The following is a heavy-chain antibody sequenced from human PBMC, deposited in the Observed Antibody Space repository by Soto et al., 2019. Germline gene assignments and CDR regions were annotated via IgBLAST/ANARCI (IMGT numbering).Heavy chain of an antibody. V-gene: IGHV3-23*01. J-gene: IGHJ4*02. CDR2: ISGSGGST. CDR1: GFTFSSYA. CDR3: ANGKGRFLVPTHYFDY. Sequence: EVQLLESGGGLVQPGGSLRLSCAASGFTFSSYAMSWVRQAPGKGLEWVSAISGSGGSTYYADSVKGRFTISRDNSKNTLYLQMNSLRAEDTAVYYWANGKGRFLVPTHYFDYWGQGTLVTVSS. D-gene: IGHD3-3*01.